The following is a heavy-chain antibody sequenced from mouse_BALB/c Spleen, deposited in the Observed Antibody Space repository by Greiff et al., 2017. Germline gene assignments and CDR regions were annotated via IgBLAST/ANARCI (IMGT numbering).Heavy chain of an antibody. CDR1: GYAFSSYW. CDR3: AREGNYYGSSLYWYFDV. J-gene: IGHJ1*01. D-gene: IGHD1-1*01. V-gene: IGHV1-80*01. CDR2: IYPGDGDT. Sequence: QVQLKESGAELVRPGSSVKISCKASGYAFSSYWMNWVKQRPGQGLEWIGQIYPGDGDTNYNGKFKGKATLTADKSSSTAYMQLSSLTSEDSAVYFCAREGNYYGSSLYWYFDVWGAGTTVTVSS.